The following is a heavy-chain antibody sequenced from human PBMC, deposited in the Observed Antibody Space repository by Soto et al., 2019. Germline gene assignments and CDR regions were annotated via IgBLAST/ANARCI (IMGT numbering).Heavy chain of an antibody. D-gene: IGHD6-19*01. J-gene: IGHJ4*02. V-gene: IGHV3-33*01. Sequence: GGSLRLSCAASGFTFSSYGMHWVRQAPGKGLEWVAVIWYDGSNKYYADSVKGRFTISRDNSKNTLYLQMNSLRAEDTAVYYCARDVPDREPKFIAVAGTLLRSVDYWGQGTLVTVSS. CDR3: ARDVPDREPKFIAVAGTLLRSVDY. CDR1: GFTFSSYG. CDR2: IWYDGSNK.